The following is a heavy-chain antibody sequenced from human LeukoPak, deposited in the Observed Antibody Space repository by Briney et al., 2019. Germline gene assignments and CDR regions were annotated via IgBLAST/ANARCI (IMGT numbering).Heavy chain of an antibody. CDR3: VKDRNHYGSGSAYFDY. CDR1: GFRFDDCD. Sequence: PGGSLRLSCAASGFRFDDCDMHWVRQVPGKGLEWVSSISWNSAAMGYADSVKGRFTISRDNANNSLYLHMSSMRQDDTAVYYCVKDRNHYGSGSAYFDYWGQGTLVTVSS. CDR2: ISWNSAAM. V-gene: IGHV3-9*01. D-gene: IGHD3-10*01. J-gene: IGHJ4*02.